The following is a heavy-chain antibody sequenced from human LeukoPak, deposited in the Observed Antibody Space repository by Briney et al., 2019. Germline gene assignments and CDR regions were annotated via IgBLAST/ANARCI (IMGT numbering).Heavy chain of an antibody. CDR3: ARGAGAYNYYAMDV. CDR2: ISGSGGTT. CDR1: GFTFSNYA. V-gene: IGHV3-23*01. D-gene: IGHD6-19*01. Sequence: GGSLRLSCAASGFTFSNYAMNWVRQAPGKGLEWVSAISGSGGTTYYADSVKGRFTISRDNSKNTLYLQMNSLRAEDTALYYCARGAGAYNYYAMDVWGQGTTVTVSS. J-gene: IGHJ6*02.